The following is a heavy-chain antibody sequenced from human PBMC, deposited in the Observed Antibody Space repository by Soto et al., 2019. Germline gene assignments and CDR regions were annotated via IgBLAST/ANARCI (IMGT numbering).Heavy chain of an antibody. CDR3: ARSGYYYDSSGYYYEGYYLDY. V-gene: IGHV1-69*01. CDR2: IIPIFGTA. D-gene: IGHD3-22*01. Sequence: QVQLVQSGAEVKKPGSSVKVSCKASGGTFSSYAISWVRQAPGQGLEWMGGIIPIFGTANYAQKFQGRVTITADESTSTADMELSSLRSEDTAVYYCARSGYYYDSSGYYYEGYYLDYWGQGTLVTVSS. CDR1: GGTFSSYA. J-gene: IGHJ4*02.